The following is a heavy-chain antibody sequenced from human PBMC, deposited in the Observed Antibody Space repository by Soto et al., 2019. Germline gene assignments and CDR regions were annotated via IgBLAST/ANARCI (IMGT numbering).Heavy chain of an antibody. CDR2: IFYTGVT. Sequence: QVQLQESGPGLVKPSETLSLTCSVSGGSVSNASFYWTWIRQAPGTGLEYIGYIFYTGVTNYSPSLSRRVTISLDTSKYHFSLKLNSMPAADTAVYYCVRVLDSSWYADLWGRGTLVTVSS. CDR3: VRVLDSSWYADL. D-gene: IGHD3-22*01. J-gene: IGHJ2*01. CDR1: GGSVSNASFY. V-gene: IGHV4-61*03.